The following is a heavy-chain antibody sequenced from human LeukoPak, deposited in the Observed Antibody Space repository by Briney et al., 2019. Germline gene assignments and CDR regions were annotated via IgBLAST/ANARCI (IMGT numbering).Heavy chain of an antibody. CDR3: ARVSGPGMNEYYHL. D-gene: IGHD2-2*01. CDR2: INDDGSST. CDR1: GFTFSGAW. V-gene: IGHV3-74*01. Sequence: PGGSLRLSCAASGFTFSGAWMHWVRQAPGKGLMWVSRINDDGSSTRHADSVKGRFTISRDNAKNTLYLQMNRLRAEDTAVYCCARVSGPGMNEYYHLWGQGTLVTVSS. J-gene: IGHJ4*02.